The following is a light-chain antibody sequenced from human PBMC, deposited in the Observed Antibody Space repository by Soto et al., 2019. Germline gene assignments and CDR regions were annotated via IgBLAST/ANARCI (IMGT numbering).Light chain of an antibody. CDR1: QSVLTY. J-gene: IGKJ3*01. CDR3: HQRSNWPFI. Sequence: EVVLTQSPATLSLSPGERDTLSCSASQSVLTYLAWYQQTPGQAPRLLIYGASNRATGVPARFSGRASWTHFTLTIRSLVPGYAAIYFDHQRSNWPFIFGPVTKV. V-gene: IGKV3-11*01. CDR2: GAS.